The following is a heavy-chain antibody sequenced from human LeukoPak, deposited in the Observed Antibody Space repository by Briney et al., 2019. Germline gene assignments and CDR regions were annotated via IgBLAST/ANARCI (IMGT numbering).Heavy chain of an antibody. J-gene: IGHJ4*02. D-gene: IGHD6-19*01. CDR1: GFTFSDYY. CDR2: ISYSGSTI. V-gene: IGHV3-11*01. Sequence: GGSLRLSCAASGFTFSDYYMSWICQAPGRGLEWVSYISYSGSTIYYADSVKGRFTISRDNAKNSLYLQVNSLRAEDTAVYYCARDPGSHNSSGWYDYWGQGTLVTVSS. CDR3: ARDPGSHNSSGWYDY.